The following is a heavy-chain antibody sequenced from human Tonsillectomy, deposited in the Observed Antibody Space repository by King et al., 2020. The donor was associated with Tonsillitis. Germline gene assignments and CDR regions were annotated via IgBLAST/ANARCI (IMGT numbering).Heavy chain of an antibody. Sequence: HVQLQQWGAGLLKPSETLSLTCAVYGGSYRVYYWSGIRQLPGKGLEWIGEISHSGNTEFNPSLKSRVAILRDASKNQFSLRLSSVTAADTAVYYCARVPPQWDILRYFDYWGQGTLVTVPS. CDR2: ISHSGNT. V-gene: IGHV4-34*01. CDR3: ARVPPQWDILRYFDY. J-gene: IGHJ4*02. CDR1: GGSYRVYY. D-gene: IGHD1-26*01.